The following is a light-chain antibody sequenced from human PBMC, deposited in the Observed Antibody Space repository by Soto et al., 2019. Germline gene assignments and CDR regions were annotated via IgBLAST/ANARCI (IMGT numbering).Light chain of an antibody. CDR1: SSDVGHYDY. CDR2: DVG. CDR3: SSYTSTTTVL. J-gene: IGLJ2*01. Sequence: QSVLTQPASVSGSPGQSITISCTGTSSDVGHYDYVSWYQQHPGEAPKLMIYDVGNRPSGVSNRFSGSKSGNTASLTISGLQTEDEAAHYCSSYTSTTTVLFGGGTQLTVL. V-gene: IGLV2-14*03.